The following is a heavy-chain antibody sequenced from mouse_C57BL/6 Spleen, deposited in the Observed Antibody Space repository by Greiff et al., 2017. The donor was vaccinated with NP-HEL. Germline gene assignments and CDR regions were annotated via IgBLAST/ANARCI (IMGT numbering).Heavy chain of an antibody. J-gene: IGHJ4*01. Sequence: ESGPGLVKPSQSLSLTCSVTGYSITSGYYWNWIRQLPGNKLEWMGYISYDGSNNYNPSLKNRIAITRDPSKNQFFLKLNSVTTENTATSYGAIEDGYYDGYAMDYWGQGTSVTVSS. V-gene: IGHV3-6*01. CDR3: AIEDGYYDGYAMDY. CDR2: ISYDGSN. CDR1: GYSITSGYY. D-gene: IGHD2-3*01.